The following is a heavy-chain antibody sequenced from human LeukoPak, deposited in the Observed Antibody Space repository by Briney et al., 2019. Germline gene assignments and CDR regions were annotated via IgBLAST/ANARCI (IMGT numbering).Heavy chain of an antibody. CDR1: GFTFSGYA. J-gene: IGHJ4*02. Sequence: GGSLRLSCAASGFTFSGYAMSWVRQAPGKGLEWVSAISGSGGSTYYADSVKGRFTISRDNSKNTLYLQMNSLRAEDTAVYYCAKSSSGRGDFDYWGQGTLVTVSS. CDR3: AKSSSGRGDFDY. D-gene: IGHD1-26*01. CDR2: ISGSGGST. V-gene: IGHV3-23*01.